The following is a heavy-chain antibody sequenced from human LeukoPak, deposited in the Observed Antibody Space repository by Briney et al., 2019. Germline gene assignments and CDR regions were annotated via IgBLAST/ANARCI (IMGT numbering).Heavy chain of an antibody. J-gene: IGHJ6*03. Sequence: PSETLSLTCTVSGGSISSYYWSWIRQPAGKGLEWIGRIYTSGSTNYNPSLKSRVTISVDTSKNQFSLKLSSVTAADTAVYYCARSPYYDILTGYLYYYYYMDVWGKGTTVTVSS. V-gene: IGHV4-4*07. CDR1: GGSISSYY. D-gene: IGHD3-9*01. CDR3: ARSPYYDILTGYLYYYYYMDV. CDR2: IYTSGST.